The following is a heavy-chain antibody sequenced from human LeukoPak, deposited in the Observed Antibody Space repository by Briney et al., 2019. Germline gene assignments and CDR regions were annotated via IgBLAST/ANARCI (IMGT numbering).Heavy chain of an antibody. CDR2: INHSGST. V-gene: IGHV4-34*01. Sequence: SETLSLTCAVYGGSFSGYYWSWIRQPPGKGLEWIGEINHSGSTNYNPSLKSRVTISVDTSKNQFSLKLSSVTAADTAVYYCATEYSSSGIDYWGQGTLVTVSS. D-gene: IGHD6-6*01. CDR3: ATEYSSSGIDY. CDR1: GGSFSGYY. J-gene: IGHJ4*02.